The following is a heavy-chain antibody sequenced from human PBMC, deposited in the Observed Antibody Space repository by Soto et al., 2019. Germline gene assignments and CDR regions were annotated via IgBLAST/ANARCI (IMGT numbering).Heavy chain of an antibody. V-gene: IGHV3-23*01. CDR2: TSGSGTST. CDR3: AKSMHYDFWSGYSRAFDI. D-gene: IGHD3-3*01. Sequence: EAQLLESGGGLVQPGGSLRLACAASGFTFSTYGMTWVRQSPGKGLEWVSATSGSGTSTYYADSVRGRFTISRDNSENTLYLHMHSLRVEDTAVYYCAKSMHYDFWSGYSRAFDIWGQGTMVTVSS. J-gene: IGHJ3*02. CDR1: GFTFSTYG.